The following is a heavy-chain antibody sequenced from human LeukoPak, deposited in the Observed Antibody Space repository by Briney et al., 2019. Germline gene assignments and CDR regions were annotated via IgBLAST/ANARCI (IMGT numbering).Heavy chain of an antibody. J-gene: IGHJ6*03. D-gene: IGHD2-15*01. V-gene: IGHV1-2*02. CDR3: ARAADYYYYYMDV. CDR1: GYTFTGYY. CDR2: INPNSGGT. Sequence: ASVKVSCKASGYTFTGYYMHWVRQAPGQGLERMGWINPNSGGTNYAQKFQGRVTMTRDTSISTAYMELSRLRSDDTAVYYCARAADYYYYYMDVWGKGTTVTVSS.